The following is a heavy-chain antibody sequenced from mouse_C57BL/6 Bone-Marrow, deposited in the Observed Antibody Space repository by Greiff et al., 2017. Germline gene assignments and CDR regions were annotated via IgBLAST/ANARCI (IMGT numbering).Heavy chain of an antibody. CDR1: GFTFSSYG. CDR3: GPGAY. CDR2: ISSGGSYT. Sequence: EVKLVESGGDLVKPGGSLKLSCAASGFTFSSYGMSWVRQTPDKRLEWVATISSGGSYTYYPASVKGRFTISRDNAKNTLYLQMSSLKSEDTAMYYCGPGAYWGQGTLVTVSA. V-gene: IGHV5-6*01. J-gene: IGHJ3*01.